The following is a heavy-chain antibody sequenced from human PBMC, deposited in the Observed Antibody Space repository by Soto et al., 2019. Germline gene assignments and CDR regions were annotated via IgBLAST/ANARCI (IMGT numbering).Heavy chain of an antibody. CDR2: ISWNSDII. Sequence: EVQLVESGGGLVQPGRSLRLSCAASGFTFGDYAMHWVRQVPGTGLEWVSGISWNSDIIGYADSVKGRFTISRDNAKNSLYLQMNSLRAEDTALYYCAKDLARSRYLRELDYWGQGTLVTVSS. CDR1: GFTFGDYA. J-gene: IGHJ4*02. V-gene: IGHV3-9*01. D-gene: IGHD3-16*02. CDR3: AKDLARSRYLRELDY.